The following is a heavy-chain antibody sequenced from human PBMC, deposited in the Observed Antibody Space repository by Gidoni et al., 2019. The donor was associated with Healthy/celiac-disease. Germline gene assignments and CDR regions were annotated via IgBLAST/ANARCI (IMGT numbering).Heavy chain of an antibody. J-gene: IGHJ6*02. D-gene: IGHD3-10*01. CDR3: ARDYRMVHLYYYYGMDV. V-gene: IGHV1-69*09. CDR1: GGTFSSYA. Sequence: QVQLVQSGAEVKKPGSSVKVSCKASGGTFSSYAISWVRQAPGQGLEWIGRIIPILGIANYAQKFQGRVTITADKSTSTAYMELSSLRSEDTAVYYCARDYRMVHLYYYYGMDVWGQGTTVTVSS. CDR2: IIPILGIA.